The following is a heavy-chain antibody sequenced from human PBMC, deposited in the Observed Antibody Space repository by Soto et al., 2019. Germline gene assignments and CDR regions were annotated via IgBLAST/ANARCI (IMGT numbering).Heavy chain of an antibody. CDR2: IIPIFGTA. Sequence: QVQLVQSGAEVKKPGSSVKVSCKASGGTFSSYAISWVRQAPGQGLEWMGGIIPIFGTANYAQKFQGRVTITADESTSTAYMELSSLRSEDTAVYYCARDSPDVPIGGATRGWFDPWGQGTLVTVSS. CDR1: GGTFSSYA. CDR3: ARDSPDVPIGGATRGWFDP. V-gene: IGHV1-69*01. D-gene: IGHD1-26*01. J-gene: IGHJ5*02.